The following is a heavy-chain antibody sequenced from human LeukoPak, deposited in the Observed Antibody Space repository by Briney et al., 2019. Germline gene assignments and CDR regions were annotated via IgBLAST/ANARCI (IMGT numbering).Heavy chain of an antibody. CDR2: ISSSSSYI. D-gene: IGHD5-24*01. Sequence: GGSLRLSCAASGFTFRNYSMNWVRQAPGKGLEWVSSISSSSSYIYYADSVKGRFTISRDNAKNSLYLQMNSLRAEDTAVYYCARSRDGYNLCDYWGQGTLVTVSS. CDR1: GFTFRNYS. V-gene: IGHV3-21*01. J-gene: IGHJ4*02. CDR3: ARSRDGYNLCDY.